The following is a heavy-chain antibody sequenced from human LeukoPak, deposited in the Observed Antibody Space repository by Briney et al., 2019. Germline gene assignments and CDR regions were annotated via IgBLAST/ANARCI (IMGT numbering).Heavy chain of an antibody. CDR2: ISGSGGST. V-gene: IGHV3-23*01. CDR1: GFTFSSYA. J-gene: IGHJ3*02. D-gene: IGHD1-7*01. Sequence: GGSLRLSCAASGFTFSSYAMSWVRQAPGKGLEWVSAISGSGGSTYYADSVKGRFTISRDNSKNTLYLQMNSLRAEDTAVYYCAQSVSNWNYFSGAFDIWGQGTMVTVSS. CDR3: AQSVSNWNYFSGAFDI.